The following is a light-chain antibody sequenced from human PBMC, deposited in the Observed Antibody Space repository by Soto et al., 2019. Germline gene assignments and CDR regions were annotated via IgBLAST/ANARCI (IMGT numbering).Light chain of an antibody. CDR1: SSNIGSNY. CDR2: SNN. V-gene: IGLV1-47*02. Sequence: HSVLTQPPSASGTPGQRVTISCSGSSSNIGSNYVYWYHQLPGTAPKLLIYSNNQRPSGVPDRFSGSKSGTSASLAISGLRSEDEADYYCAAWDDSLSGYVFGTGTKVTVL. J-gene: IGLJ1*01. CDR3: AAWDDSLSGYV.